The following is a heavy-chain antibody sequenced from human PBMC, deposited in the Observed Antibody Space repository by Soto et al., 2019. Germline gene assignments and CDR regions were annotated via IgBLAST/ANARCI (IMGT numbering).Heavy chain of an antibody. CDR2: IYHSGST. CDR1: GGSISSGGYS. CDR3: AGGIAARPLAY. D-gene: IGHD6-6*01. J-gene: IGHJ4*02. V-gene: IGHV4-30-2*01. Sequence: PSETLSLTCAVSGGSISSGGYSWSWIRQPPGKGLEWIGYIYHSGSTYYNPSLKSRVTISVDRSKNQFSLKLSSVTAADTAVYYCAGGIAARPLAYWGQGTLVTVSS.